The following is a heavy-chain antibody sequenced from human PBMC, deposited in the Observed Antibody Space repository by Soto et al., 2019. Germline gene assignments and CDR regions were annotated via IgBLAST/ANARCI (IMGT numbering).Heavy chain of an antibody. CDR3: ARDRTYSNTLTNYYFSHSASDI. D-gene: IGHD3-9*01. J-gene: IGHJ3*02. Sequence: QVHLVQFGAEVKKPGASVKVSCKASGYPFTNYGINWVRQAPGQGLEWMGWISVYNGNTYYAQKFQGRVTMTTDTSASTAYMELRNLRSDDTAVYYCARDRTYSNTLTNYYFSHSASDIWGQGTMVSVSS. CDR2: ISVYNGNT. CDR1: GYPFTNYG. V-gene: IGHV1-18*04.